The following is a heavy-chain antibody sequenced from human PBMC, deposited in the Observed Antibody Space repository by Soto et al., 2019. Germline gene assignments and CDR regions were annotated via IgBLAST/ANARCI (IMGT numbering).Heavy chain of an antibody. J-gene: IGHJ6*02. CDR3: ARANYDYGDYDLYYYYYGMDV. CDR1: GGTFSSYA. D-gene: IGHD4-17*01. CDR2: IIPIFGTA. Sequence: SVKVSCKASGGTFSSYAISWVRQAPGQGLEWMGGIIPIFGTANYAQKFQGRVTITADESTSTAYMELSSLRSEDTAVYYCARANYDYGDYDLYYYYYGMDVWGQGTTVTVSS. V-gene: IGHV1-69*13.